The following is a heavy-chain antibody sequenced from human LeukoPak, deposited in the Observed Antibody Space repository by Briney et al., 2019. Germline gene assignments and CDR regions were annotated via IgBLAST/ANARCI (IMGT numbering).Heavy chain of an antibody. V-gene: IGHV1-2*02. CDR3: ARGQTVTMVRGNWFDP. D-gene: IGHD3-10*01. CDR2: INPNSGGT. CDR1: GYTFTGYY. Sequence: ASVKVSCKASGYTFTGYYMHWVRQAPGPGLEWMGWINPNSGGTNYAQKFQGRVTMTRDTSISTAYMELSRLRSDDTAVYYCARGQTVTMVRGNWFDPWGQGTLVTVSS. J-gene: IGHJ5*02.